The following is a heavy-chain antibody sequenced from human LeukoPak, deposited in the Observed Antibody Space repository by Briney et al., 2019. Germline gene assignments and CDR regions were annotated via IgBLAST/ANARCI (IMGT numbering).Heavy chain of an antibody. V-gene: IGHV1-2*02. D-gene: IGHD3-3*01. Sequence: ASVKVSCKASGYTFTGHFVHWVRQAPGQGLEWMGWINPHSGDSRYAQKFQGRVAMTRDTSINTAYMELSRLRSDDTAVYYCARDYDFWSGPQGYYFYFMDVWGTGTTVTVSS. J-gene: IGHJ6*04. CDR1: GYTFTGHF. CDR2: INPHSGDS. CDR3: ARDYDFWSGPQGYYFYFMDV.